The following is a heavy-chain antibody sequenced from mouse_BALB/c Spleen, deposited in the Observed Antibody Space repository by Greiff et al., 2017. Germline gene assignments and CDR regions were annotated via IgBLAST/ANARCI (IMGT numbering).Heavy chain of an antibody. V-gene: IGHV1-54*01. CDR1: GYAFTNYL. J-gene: IGHJ3*01. CDR2: INPGSGGT. CDR3: ARSTARARFAY. D-gene: IGHD3-2*01. Sequence: QVQLQQSGAELVRPGTSVKVSCKASGYAFTNYLIEWVKQRPGQGLEWIGVINPGSGGTNYNEKFKGKATLTADKSSSTAYMQLSSLTSDDSAVYFCARSTARARFAYWGQGTLVTVSA.